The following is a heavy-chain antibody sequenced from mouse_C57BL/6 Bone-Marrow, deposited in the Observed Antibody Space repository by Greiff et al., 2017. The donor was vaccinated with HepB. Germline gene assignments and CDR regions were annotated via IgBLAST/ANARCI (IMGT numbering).Heavy chain of an antibody. CDR1: GYTFTDYN. V-gene: IGHV1-22*01. CDR2: INPNNGGT. CDR3: ARLTTVVATDYFDY. J-gene: IGHJ2*01. D-gene: IGHD1-1*01. Sequence: EVQLQQSGPELVKPGASVKMSCKASGYTFTDYNMHWVKQSHGKSLEWIGYINPNNGGTSYNQKFKGKATLTVNKSSSTAYMELRSLTSEDSAVYYCARLTTVVATDYFDYWGQGTTLTVSS.